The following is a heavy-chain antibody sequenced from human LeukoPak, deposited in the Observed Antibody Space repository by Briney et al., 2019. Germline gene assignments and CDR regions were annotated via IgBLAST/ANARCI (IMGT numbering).Heavy chain of an antibody. CDR1: GGSISSSSYY. Sequence: SETLSLTCTVSGGSISSSSYYWGWIRQPPGKGLEWIGSINYSGSTYYNPSLKSRVTISVDTSKNQFSLKLSSVTAADTAVYYCARHRSRGPFDYWGQGTLVTVSS. J-gene: IGHJ4*02. CDR2: INYSGST. CDR3: ARHRSRGPFDY. V-gene: IGHV4-39*01. D-gene: IGHD6-19*01.